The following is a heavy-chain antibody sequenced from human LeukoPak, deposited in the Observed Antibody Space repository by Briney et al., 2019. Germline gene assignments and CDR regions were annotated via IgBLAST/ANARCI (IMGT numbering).Heavy chain of an antibody. CDR2: ISGTAGDT. V-gene: IGHV3-13*01. D-gene: IGHD6-13*01. Sequence: GGSLRLSCAASGFTFSSYAMSWVRQAPGKGLEWVSAISGTAGDTYYPGSVKGRFTISRENAKNSLYLQMNSLRAGDTAVYYCARGAAGNWFDPWGQGTLVTVSS. CDR3: ARGAAGNWFDP. J-gene: IGHJ5*02. CDR1: GFTFSSYA.